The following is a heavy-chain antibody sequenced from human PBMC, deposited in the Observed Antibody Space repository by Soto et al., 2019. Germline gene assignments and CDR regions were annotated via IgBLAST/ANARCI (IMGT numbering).Heavy chain of an antibody. CDR1: GGSISSGGYS. J-gene: IGHJ6*02. CDR3: ARVLLWFGEVGGMDV. V-gene: IGHV4-30-2*01. D-gene: IGHD3-10*01. Sequence: PSETLSLTCAVSGGSISSGGYSWSWIRQPPGKGLEWIGYIYHSGSTYYNPSLKSRVTISVDRSKNQFSLKLSSVTAADTAVYYCARVLLWFGEVGGMDVWGQGTTVTVS. CDR2: IYHSGST.